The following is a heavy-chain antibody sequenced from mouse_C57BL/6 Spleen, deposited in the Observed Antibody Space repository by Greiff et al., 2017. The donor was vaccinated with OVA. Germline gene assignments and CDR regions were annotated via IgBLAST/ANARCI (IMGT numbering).Heavy chain of an antibody. V-gene: IGHV5-17*01. CDR3: ARGDLLFAMDY. CDR2: ISSGSSTI. CDR1: GFTFSDYG. Sequence: EVMLVESGGGLVKPGGSLKLSCAASGFTFSDYGMHWVRQAPEKGLEWVAYISSGSSTIYYADTVKGRFTISRDNAKNTLFLQMTSLRSEDTAMYYCARGDLLFAMDYWGQGTSVTVSS. J-gene: IGHJ4*01. D-gene: IGHD2-10*01.